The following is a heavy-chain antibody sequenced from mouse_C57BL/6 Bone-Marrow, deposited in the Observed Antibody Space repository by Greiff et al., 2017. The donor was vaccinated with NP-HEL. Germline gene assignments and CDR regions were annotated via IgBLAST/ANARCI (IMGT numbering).Heavy chain of an antibody. CDR2: IHPNSGST. V-gene: IGHV1-64*01. Sequence: QVQLQQPGAELVKPGASVKSSCKASGYTFTSYWMHWVKQRPGQGLEWIGMIHPNSGSTNYNEKFKSKATLTVDKSSSTAYMQLSSLTSEDSAVYYCARGGGYDEYYYAMDYWGQGTSVTVSS. CDR3: ARGGGYDEYYYAMDY. D-gene: IGHD2-2*01. J-gene: IGHJ4*01. CDR1: GYTFTSYW.